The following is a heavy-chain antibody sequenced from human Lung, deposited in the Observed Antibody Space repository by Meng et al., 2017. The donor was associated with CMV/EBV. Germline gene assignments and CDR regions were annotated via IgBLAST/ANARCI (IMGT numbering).Heavy chain of an antibody. J-gene: IGHJ6*02. Sequence: GGSXRLXCAASGFTFSSYAMHWVRQAPGKGLEWVAVISYDGSNKYYADSVKGRFTISRDNSKNTLYLQMNSLRVEDTAVYYCTRGGGTSSIFGVARSVGGRDVWXQGTXVNGAS. CDR2: ISYDGSNK. D-gene: IGHD3-3*01. V-gene: IGHV3-30*04. CDR1: GFTFSSYA. CDR3: TRGGGTSSIFGVARSVGGRDV.